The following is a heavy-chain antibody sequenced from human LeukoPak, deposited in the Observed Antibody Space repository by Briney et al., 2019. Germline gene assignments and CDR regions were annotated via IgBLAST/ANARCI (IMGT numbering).Heavy chain of an antibody. CDR3: AKDRGRYSSSWNYFDY. CDR1: GFTFSSYA. CDR2: ISGSGGST. D-gene: IGHD6-13*01. J-gene: IGHJ4*02. V-gene: IGHV3-23*01. Sequence: GGSLRLSCAASGFTFSSYAMSRVRQAPGKGLEWVSAISGSGGSTYYADSVKGRFTISRDNSKNTLYLQMNSLRAEDTAVYYCAKDRGRYSSSWNYFDYWGQGTLVTVSS.